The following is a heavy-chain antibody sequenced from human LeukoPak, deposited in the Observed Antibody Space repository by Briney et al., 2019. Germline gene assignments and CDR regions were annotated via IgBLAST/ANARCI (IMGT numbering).Heavy chain of an antibody. D-gene: IGHD6-19*01. CDR1: GGSISSYY. CDR3: ARAGTSIAVAGIFDY. J-gene: IGHJ4*02. Sequence: SETLSLTCTVSGGSISSYYWSWTRQPAGKGLEWIGRIYTSGSTNYNPSLKSRVTISVDKSKNQFSLKLSSVTAADTAVYYCARAGTSIAVAGIFDYWGQGTLVTVSS. V-gene: IGHV4-4*07. CDR2: IYTSGST.